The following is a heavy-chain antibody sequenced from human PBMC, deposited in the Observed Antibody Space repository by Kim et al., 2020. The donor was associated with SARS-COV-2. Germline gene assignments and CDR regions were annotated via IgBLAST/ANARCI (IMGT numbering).Heavy chain of an antibody. CDR2: IWYDGSNK. CDR3: AKDVAPLKQWLAYYSYGMDV. J-gene: IGHJ6*04. CDR1: GFTFSSYA. Sequence: GGSLRLSCAASGFTFSSYAMHWVRQAPGKGLEWVAVIWYDGSNKYYADSVKGRFTISRDNSKNTLYLQMNSLRAEDTAVYYCAKDVAPLKQWLAYYSYGMDVWGEGATVTVSS. V-gene: IGHV3-33*06. D-gene: IGHD6-19*01.